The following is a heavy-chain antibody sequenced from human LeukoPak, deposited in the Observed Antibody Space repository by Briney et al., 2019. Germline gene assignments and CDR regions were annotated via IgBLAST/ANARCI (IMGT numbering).Heavy chain of an antibody. Sequence: SETLSLTFTVSGGSISSYYWSWIRQPPGKGLECIGYIYYSGSTNYTPSLKSRVTISVDTSKNQFSLKLTSVTAADTAVYYCVRLSVVSPHRYFDLWGRGTLVTVSS. V-gene: IGHV4-59*08. CDR3: VRLSVVSPHRYFDL. J-gene: IGHJ2*01. CDR1: GGSISSYY. D-gene: IGHD4-23*01. CDR2: IYYSGST.